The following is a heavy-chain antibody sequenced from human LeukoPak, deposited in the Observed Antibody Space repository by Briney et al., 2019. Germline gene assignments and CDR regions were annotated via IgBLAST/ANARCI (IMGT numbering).Heavy chain of an antibody. Sequence: PSETLSLTCTVSGGSIRSHYWSWIRQPPGKGLEWIGHMYFGGSTNYNPSLKSRVTISVDTSKNLFSLKMSSVTAADTAVYYCARDIYYGAGSQTWGQGTLVTVSS. CDR2: MYFGGST. D-gene: IGHD3-10*01. J-gene: IGHJ4*02. CDR3: ARDIYYGAGSQT. V-gene: IGHV4-59*11. CDR1: GGSIRSHY.